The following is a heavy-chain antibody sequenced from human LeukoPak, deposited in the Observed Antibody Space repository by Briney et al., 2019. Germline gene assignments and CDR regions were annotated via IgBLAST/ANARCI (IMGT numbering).Heavy chain of an antibody. J-gene: IGHJ4*02. CDR2: INHSGGT. CDR3: ASTYYYGSGSYSLDY. V-gene: IGHV4-34*01. D-gene: IGHD3-10*01. Sequence: SETLSLTCAVYGGSFSDYYWSWIRQPPGKGLEWIGEINHSGGTNYYPSLKSRVTISLDTSKNQFSLKLSSVTAADTAVYYCASTYYYGSGSYSLDYWGQGTLVTVSS. CDR1: GGSFSDYY.